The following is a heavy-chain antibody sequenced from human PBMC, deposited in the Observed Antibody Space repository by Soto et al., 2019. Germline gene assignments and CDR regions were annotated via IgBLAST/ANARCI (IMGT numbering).Heavy chain of an antibody. Sequence: GASVKVSCKASGYTFTGYYMHWVRQAPGQGLEWMGWINPNSGGTNYAQKFQGWVTMTRDTSISTAYMELSRLRSDDTAVYYCAREAFGDSDYYGMDVWGQGTTVTVSS. V-gene: IGHV1-2*04. CDR1: GYTFTGYY. D-gene: IGHD4-17*01. CDR3: AREAFGDSDYYGMDV. J-gene: IGHJ6*02. CDR2: INPNSGGT.